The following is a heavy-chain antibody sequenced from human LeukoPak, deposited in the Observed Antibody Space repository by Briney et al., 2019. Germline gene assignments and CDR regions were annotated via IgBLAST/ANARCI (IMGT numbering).Heavy chain of an antibody. J-gene: IGHJ4*02. CDR1: GGSISSYF. CDR3: ARGPYYYDKSSFSSLDY. CDR2: IYYSGST. V-gene: IGHV4-59*01. D-gene: IGHD3-22*01. Sequence: SETLSLTCTVSGGSISSYFWSWIRQPPGKGLEWIGYIYYSGSTNYNPSLKSRVTTSVDTSKNQFPLRLSSVTAADTAVYYCARGPYYYDKSSFSSLDYWGQGTLVTVSS.